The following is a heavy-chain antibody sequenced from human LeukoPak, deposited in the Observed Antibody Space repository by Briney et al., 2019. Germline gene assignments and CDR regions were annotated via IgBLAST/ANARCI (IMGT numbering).Heavy chain of an antibody. D-gene: IGHD6-19*01. Sequence: PGGSLRLSCAASGFTFSTYTMHWVRQAPGKGLEWVALISYEGSKQNYADSVKGRFTISRDNSQNTLYLEMNSLRTADTAVYYCARAPYTSGWYFAFDYWGQGTLVTVSS. J-gene: IGHJ4*02. CDR3: ARAPYTSGWYFAFDY. V-gene: IGHV3-30-3*01. CDR1: GFTFSTYT. CDR2: ISYEGSKQ.